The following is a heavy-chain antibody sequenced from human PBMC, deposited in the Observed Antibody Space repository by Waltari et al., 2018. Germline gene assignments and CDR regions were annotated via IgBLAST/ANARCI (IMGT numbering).Heavy chain of an antibody. CDR1: GGSFRGYY. V-gene: IGHV4-34*01. Sequence: QAQLQQWGAGQLQPSETLSLSCAVFGGSFRGYYWGWVRQARGKGLEWIGEINHSGNINSNPSLRSRLTMSVDTSNNQLSLKLNSVTAADTAVYYCVRLEDCTGPGGNCYSGELFALDVWGQGTTVTVSS. CDR2: INHSGNI. J-gene: IGHJ6*02. D-gene: IGHD2-15*01. CDR3: VRLEDCTGPGGNCYSGELFALDV.